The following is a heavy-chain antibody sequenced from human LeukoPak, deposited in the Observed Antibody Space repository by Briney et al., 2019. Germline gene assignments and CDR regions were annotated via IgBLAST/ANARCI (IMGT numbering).Heavy chain of an antibody. CDR1: GYTFTSYG. V-gene: IGHV1-18*01. D-gene: IGHD2-2*01. CDR3: ARDILVVPAAHDAFDI. Sequence: VSVKVSCKASGYTFTSYGISWVRQAPGQGLEWMGWISAYNGNTNYAQKLQGRVTMTTDTSTSTAYMELRSLRSDDTAVYYCARDILVVPAAHDAFDIWGQGTMVTVSS. J-gene: IGHJ3*02. CDR2: ISAYNGNT.